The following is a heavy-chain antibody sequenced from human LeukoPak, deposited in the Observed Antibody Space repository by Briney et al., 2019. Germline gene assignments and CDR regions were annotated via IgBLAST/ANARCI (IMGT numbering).Heavy chain of an antibody. D-gene: IGHD3-16*01. CDR1: GGSISSYY. CDR2: IYTSGST. CDR3: ARLITDPAVLYYYGMDV. J-gene: IGHJ6*02. V-gene: IGHV4-4*07. Sequence: PSETLSLTCTVSGGSISSYYWSWIRQPAGKGLEWIGRIYTSGSTNYNPSLKSRVTISVDTSKNQFSLKLSSVTAADTAVYYCARLITDPAVLYYYGMDVWGQGTTVTVSS.